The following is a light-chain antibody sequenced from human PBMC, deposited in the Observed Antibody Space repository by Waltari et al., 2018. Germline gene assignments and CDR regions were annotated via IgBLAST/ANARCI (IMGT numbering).Light chain of an antibody. CDR3: CSFAFSSTTSVI. V-gene: IGLV2-23*02. J-gene: IGLJ2*01. CDR2: EVS. Sequence: QSALTQPASVSGSPGQSITISCTGTSSDVGRDNLVSWYQQYPGKAPKLIIYEVSKRPSGVSDRFSGSKSANTASLTISGLQDEDEADYYCCSFAFSSTTSVIFGGGTKLAVL. CDR1: SSDVGRDNL.